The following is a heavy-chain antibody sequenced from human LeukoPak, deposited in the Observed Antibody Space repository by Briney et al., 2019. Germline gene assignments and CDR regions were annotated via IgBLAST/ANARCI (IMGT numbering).Heavy chain of an antibody. CDR3: AREYYYDSSGLDY. CDR2: ISYDGSNK. Sequence: PGGSLRLSCAASGFTFSSYAMHWVCQAPGKRLEWVAVISYDGSNKYYADSVKGRFTISRDNSKNTLYLQMNSLRAEDTAVYYCAREYYYDSSGLDYWGQGTLVTVSS. D-gene: IGHD3-22*01. J-gene: IGHJ4*02. CDR1: GFTFSSYA. V-gene: IGHV3-30-3*01.